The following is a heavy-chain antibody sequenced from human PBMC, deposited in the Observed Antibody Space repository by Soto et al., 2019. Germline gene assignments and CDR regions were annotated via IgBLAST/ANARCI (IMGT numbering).Heavy chain of an antibody. CDR3: ARGPSLRYYFDY. CDR1: GFTFSSYG. Sequence: QVQLVESGGGVVQPGRSLRLSCAASGFTFSSYGMHWVRQAPGKGLEWVAVRWYDGSNKYYADSVKGRFTISRNNSKNTLHLQMNSLRAEDTAVYYCARGPSLRYYFDYWGQGTLVTVSS. J-gene: IGHJ4*02. D-gene: IGHD3-16*01. CDR2: RWYDGSNK. V-gene: IGHV3-33*01.